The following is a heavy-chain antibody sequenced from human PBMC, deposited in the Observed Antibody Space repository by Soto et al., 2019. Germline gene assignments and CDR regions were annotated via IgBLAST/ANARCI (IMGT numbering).Heavy chain of an antibody. CDR1: GYSFTTYW. D-gene: IGHD6-6*01. J-gene: IGHJ4*02. V-gene: IGHV5-51*01. CDR3: ARRGISSSAYFFDY. Sequence: GESLKISCKGSGYSFTTYWIVWVRQMPGKGLEWMGTIYPGDSDTRYSPSFQGQVTISADKSISTAYLQWSSLKASDTAMYYCARRGISSSAYFFDYWGQGTLVTVSS. CDR2: IYPGDSDT.